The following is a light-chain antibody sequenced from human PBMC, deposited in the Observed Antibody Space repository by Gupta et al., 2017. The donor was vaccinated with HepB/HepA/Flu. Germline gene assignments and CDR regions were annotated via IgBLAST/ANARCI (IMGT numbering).Light chain of an antibody. Sequence: DVVMTQTPLSSPVTLGQPASISCRSSESRVHSDGNTYLSWIQQRPGQPPRLLIYQSSNRGSGVPDRFSGSGAGTDFTLKISRVEAEDVAIYYCRQRKQFPRTFGQGTKVEIK. CDR3: RQRKQFPRT. CDR2: QSS. J-gene: IGKJ1*01. V-gene: IGKV2-24*01. CDR1: ESRVHSDGNTY.